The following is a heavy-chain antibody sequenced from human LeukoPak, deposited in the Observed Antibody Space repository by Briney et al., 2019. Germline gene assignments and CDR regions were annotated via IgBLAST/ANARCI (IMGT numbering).Heavy chain of an antibody. D-gene: IGHD3-10*01. CDR2: MNPNSGNT. V-gene: IGHV1-8*01. CDR1: GYTFTSYD. Sequence: ASVKVSCKASGYTFTSYDINWVRQATGQGLEWMGWMNPNSGNTGYAQKFQGRVTMTRNTSISTAYMELSSLRSEDTAVYYCARGRLSAGRGVNRFDPWGQGTLVTVSS. CDR3: ARGRLSAGRGVNRFDP. J-gene: IGHJ5*02.